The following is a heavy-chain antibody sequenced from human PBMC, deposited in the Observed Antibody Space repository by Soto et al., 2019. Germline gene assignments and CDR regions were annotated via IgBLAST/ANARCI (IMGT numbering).Heavy chain of an antibody. D-gene: IGHD1-7*01. CDR1: GGSISSYY. CDR2: IYYSGST. V-gene: IGHV4-59*01. CDR3: ARCVYNWNYGYYYGMDV. J-gene: IGHJ6*02. Sequence: SETLSLTCTVSGGSISSYYWSWIRQPPGKGLEWIGYIYYSGSTNYNPSLKSRVTISVDTSKNQFSLKLSSVTAADTAVYYCARCVYNWNYGYYYGMDVWGQGTTVNVSS.